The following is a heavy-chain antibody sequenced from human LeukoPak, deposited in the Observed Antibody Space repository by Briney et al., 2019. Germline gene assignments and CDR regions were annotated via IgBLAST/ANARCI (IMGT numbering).Heavy chain of an antibody. V-gene: IGHV3-30*03. CDR3: AGALRYFDFPYYYYYGMDV. CDR2: ISYDGSNK. CDR1: GFTFSSYG. J-gene: IGHJ6*02. D-gene: IGHD3-9*01. Sequence: GGSLRLSCAASGFTFSSYGMHWVRQAPGKGLEWVAVISYDGSNKYYADSVKGRFTISRDSSKNTLYLQMNSLRAEDTAVYYCAGALRYFDFPYYYYYGMDVWGQGTTVTVSS.